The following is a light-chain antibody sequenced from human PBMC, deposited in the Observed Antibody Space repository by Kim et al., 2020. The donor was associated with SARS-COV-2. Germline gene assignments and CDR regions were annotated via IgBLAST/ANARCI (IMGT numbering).Light chain of an antibody. V-gene: IGLV2-14*03. J-gene: IGLJ3*02. Sequence: LTQPASVSGSPGQSITISCTGTSSDVGGYNFVSWYQQHPGKAPKLMICDVSNRPSGVSNRFSGSKSGNTASLTISGLQAEDEADYYCSSYTSSSTRVFGGGTQLTVL. CDR2: DVS. CDR3: SSYTSSSTRV. CDR1: SSDVGGYNF.